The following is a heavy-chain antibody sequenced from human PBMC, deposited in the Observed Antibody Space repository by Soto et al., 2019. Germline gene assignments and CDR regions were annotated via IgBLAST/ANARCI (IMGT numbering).Heavy chain of an antibody. CDR3: ARSHSSGWYWEWFEP. Sequence: EASVKVSCKASGGTFSSYAISWVRQAPGQGLEWMGGIIPIFGTANYAQKFQGRVTITADESTSTAYMELSSLRSEDTAVYYWARSHSSGWYWEWFEPWGQGTLVTVSS. D-gene: IGHD6-19*01. CDR2: IIPIFGTA. J-gene: IGHJ5*02. CDR1: GGTFSSYA. V-gene: IGHV1-69*13.